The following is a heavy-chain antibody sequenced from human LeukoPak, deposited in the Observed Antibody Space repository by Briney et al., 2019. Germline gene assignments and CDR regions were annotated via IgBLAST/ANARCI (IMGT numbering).Heavy chain of an antibody. CDR3: ASLEGIAEAGY. J-gene: IGHJ4*02. D-gene: IGHD6-13*01. CDR1: GGSISSSSYY. CDR2: IYYSGST. V-gene: IGHV4-39*01. Sequence: PSETLSLTSTVSGGSISSSSYYTGWIRQPPGKGLEWIGSIYYSGSTYYNPSLRGRANLSVYTSKNKFSLKLRSVTAADTAVYYCASLEGIAEAGYWGQGTLVTVSS.